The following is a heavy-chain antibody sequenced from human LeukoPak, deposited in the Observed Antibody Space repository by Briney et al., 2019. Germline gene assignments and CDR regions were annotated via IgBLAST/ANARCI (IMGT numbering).Heavy chain of an antibody. CDR2: ITSSSSKI. CDR3: ARDLEDY. V-gene: IGHV3-48*01. CDR1: GFLFNSHH. Sequence: GGSLRLSCAASGFLFNSHHMNWVRQAPGKGLEWISYITSSSSKIYYADSVEGRFTISRDNSKNSLYLQMNSLRAEDTAVYYCARDLEDYWGQGTLVTVSS. J-gene: IGHJ4*02. D-gene: IGHD3-3*01.